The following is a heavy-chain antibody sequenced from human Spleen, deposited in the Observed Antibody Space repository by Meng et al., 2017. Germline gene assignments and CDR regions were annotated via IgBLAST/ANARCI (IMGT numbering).Heavy chain of an antibody. V-gene: IGHV4-34*01. J-gene: IGHJ4*02. CDR2: INHSGST. D-gene: IGHD6-19*01. Sequence: SETLSLTCVVYGGSFSGYYWSWIRQPPGRGLEWIGEINHSGSTNYNPSLKSRVTMSVDTSKNLLSLKLSSVTAADTAVYYCVEGSGWYNYWGQGTLVTVSS. CDR1: GGSFSGYY. CDR3: VEGSGWYNY.